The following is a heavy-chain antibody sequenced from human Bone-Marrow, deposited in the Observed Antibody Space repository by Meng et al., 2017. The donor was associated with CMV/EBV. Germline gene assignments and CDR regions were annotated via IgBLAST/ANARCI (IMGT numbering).Heavy chain of an antibody. Sequence: ASVKVSCKASGYTFTSYYMHWVRQAPGQGLEWMGWISAYNGNTNYAQKFQGRVTITADKSTSTAYMELSSLRSEDTAVYYCARLSSNYYDSSGRNWFDPWGQGTLVTVSS. V-gene: IGHV1-18*04. J-gene: IGHJ5*02. CDR2: ISAYNGNT. CDR1: GYTFTSYY. CDR3: ARLSSNYYDSSGRNWFDP. D-gene: IGHD3-22*01.